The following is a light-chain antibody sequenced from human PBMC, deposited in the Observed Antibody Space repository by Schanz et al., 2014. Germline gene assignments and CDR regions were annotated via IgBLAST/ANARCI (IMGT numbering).Light chain of an antibody. CDR1: QSVSSSY. CDR2: GAS. Sequence: EIVLTQSPGTLSLSPGERATLSCRASQSVSSSYLAWYQQKPGQAPRLIIHGASSRATGIPDRISGSGSGTDFTLTITSLQPEDFAVYSCQQYGDSPPTFGPGTKVEIK. CDR3: QQYGDSPPT. J-gene: IGKJ1*01. V-gene: IGKV3-20*01.